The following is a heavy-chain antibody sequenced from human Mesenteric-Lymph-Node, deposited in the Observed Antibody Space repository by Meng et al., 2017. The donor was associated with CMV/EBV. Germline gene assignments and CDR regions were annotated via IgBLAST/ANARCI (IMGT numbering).Heavy chain of an antibody. Sequence: GGSLRLSCAASGFTVSSNYMNWVRQAPGKGLEWISVIYRGDTTYYADSVEGRFTISRDISKNTLYLQMNSLRAEDTAIYYCAREGFCTNGVCYGVFFYWGQGTLVTVSS. CDR1: GFTVSSNY. CDR2: IYRGDTT. CDR3: AREGFCTNGVCYGVFFY. V-gene: IGHV3-53*01. D-gene: IGHD2-8*01. J-gene: IGHJ4*02.